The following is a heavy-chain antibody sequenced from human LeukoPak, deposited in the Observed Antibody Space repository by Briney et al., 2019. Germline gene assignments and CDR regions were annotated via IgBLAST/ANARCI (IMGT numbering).Heavy chain of an antibody. CDR3: AREGIAAAAIDY. J-gene: IGHJ4*02. CDR2: INHSGST. CDR1: GGSFSGYY. D-gene: IGHD6-13*01. Sequence: SETLSLTCAVYGGSFSGYYWSWIRQPPGKGLEWIGEINHSGSTNYNPPLKSRVTISLDTSKNQFSLKLTSVTAADTAVYYCAREGIAAAAIDYWGQGNLVTVSS. V-gene: IGHV4-34*01.